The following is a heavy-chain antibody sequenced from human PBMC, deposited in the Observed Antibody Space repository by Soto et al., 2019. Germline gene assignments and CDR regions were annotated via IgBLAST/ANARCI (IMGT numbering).Heavy chain of an antibody. CDR3: ARVEGVVPAAVDY. CDR2: IIPILGTA. D-gene: IGHD2-2*01. J-gene: IGHJ4*02. CDR1: GGTFRSYA. V-gene: IGHV1-69*12. Sequence: QVQLVQSGAAVKKPGSSVKVSCKASGGTFRSYAISWVRQAPGQGLEWMGGIIPILGTANYAQKFQGRVTITADESTSTASMELSSLRSEDTAVYYCARVEGVVPAAVDYWGQGTLVTVSS.